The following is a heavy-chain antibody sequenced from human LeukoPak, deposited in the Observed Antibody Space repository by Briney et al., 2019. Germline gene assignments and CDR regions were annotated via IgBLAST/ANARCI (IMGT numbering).Heavy chain of an antibody. CDR1: GYTFTGYY. V-gene: IGHV1-2*02. CDR2: INPNSGGT. CDR3: ARDQGYDSTRLGSY. J-gene: IGHJ4*02. D-gene: IGHD3-22*01. Sequence: ASVKVSCKASGYTFTGYYMHWVRQAPAQGLEWMGWINPNSGGTNYAQKFQGRVTMTRDTSISTAYMELSSLRSDDTAVYYCARDQGYDSTRLGSYWGQGTLVTVSS.